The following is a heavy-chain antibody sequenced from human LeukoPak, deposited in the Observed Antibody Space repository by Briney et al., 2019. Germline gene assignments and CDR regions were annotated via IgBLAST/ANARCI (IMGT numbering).Heavy chain of an antibody. CDR1: GFPFNSNA. CDR3: AKYRGFGDSHDS. J-gene: IGHJ4*02. Sequence: GGSLRLSCAASGFPFNSNAMSWVRQAPGKGLEWVSSIGDSGGNTYYADSVKGRFTISRDNSKNTLYLQMNSLRAEDTAVYYCAKYRGFGDSHDSWGQGTLVTVSS. V-gene: IGHV3-23*01. CDR2: IGDSGGNT. D-gene: IGHD3-10*01.